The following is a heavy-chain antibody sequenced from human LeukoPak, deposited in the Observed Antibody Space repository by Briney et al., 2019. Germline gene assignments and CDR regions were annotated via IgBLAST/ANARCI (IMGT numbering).Heavy chain of an antibody. Sequence: ASVKVSCKVSGYTLTELSMHWVRQAPGKGLEWMGGFDPEDGETIYAQKFQGRVTMTEDTSTDTAYMELSSLRSEDTAVYYCACAPDGNYGMDVWGQGTTVIVSS. CDR1: GYTLTELS. J-gene: IGHJ6*02. V-gene: IGHV1-24*01. CDR3: ACAPDGNYGMDV. CDR2: FDPEDGET.